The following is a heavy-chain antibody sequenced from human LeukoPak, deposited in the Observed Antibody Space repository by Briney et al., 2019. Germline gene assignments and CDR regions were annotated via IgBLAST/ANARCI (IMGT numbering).Heavy chain of an antibody. CDR1: GYTFTSYA. J-gene: IGHJ4*02. CDR3: ARAPYDYVWGSYRSNYFDY. Sequence: GASVKVSCKASGYTFTSYAMHWVRQAPGQRLEWMGWINAGNGNTKYSQKFQGRVTITRDTFASTAYMELSSLRSEDTAVYYCARAPYDYVWGSYRSNYFDYWGQGTLVTVSS. D-gene: IGHD3-16*02. CDR2: INAGNGNT. V-gene: IGHV1-3*01.